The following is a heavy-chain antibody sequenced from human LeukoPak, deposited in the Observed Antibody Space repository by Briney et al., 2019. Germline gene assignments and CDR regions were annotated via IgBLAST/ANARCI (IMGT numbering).Heavy chain of an antibody. CDR1: GGSISSSSYY. D-gene: IGHD2-8*01. CDR3: ARTQYCTNGVCRYYYDSSGSYFDY. CDR2: IYYSGST. V-gene: IGHV4-39*01. Sequence: PSETLSLTCTVSGGSISSSSYYWGWIRQPPGKGLEWIGSIYYSGSTYYNPSLKSRVTISVDTSKTQFSLKLSSVTAADTAVYYCARTQYCTNGVCRYYYDSSGSYFDYWGQGTLVTV. J-gene: IGHJ4*02.